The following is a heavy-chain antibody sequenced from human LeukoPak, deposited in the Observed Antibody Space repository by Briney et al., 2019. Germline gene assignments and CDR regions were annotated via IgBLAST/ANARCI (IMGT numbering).Heavy chain of an antibody. CDR1: GYTLTSYG. Sequence: ASVKVSCKASGYTLTSYGISWVRQAPGQGLEWMGWISAYNGNTRYAQKLQGRVAMTTDTSTSTAYMELRSLRSDDTAVYYCARDKLNWFDPWGQGTLVTVSS. V-gene: IGHV1-18*01. CDR3: ARDKLNWFDP. J-gene: IGHJ5*02. CDR2: ISAYNGNT.